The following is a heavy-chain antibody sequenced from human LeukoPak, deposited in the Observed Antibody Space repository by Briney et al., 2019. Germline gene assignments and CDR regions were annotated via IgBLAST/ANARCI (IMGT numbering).Heavy chain of an antibody. CDR2: IHYSGST. CDR3: ARAHLSSGWYSPQGKRNWFDP. V-gene: IGHV4-39*07. Sequence: SETLSLTCTVSGGSISSSSYYWGWIRQPPGKGLEWIGSIHYSGSTNYNPSLKSRVTISVDTSKNQFSLKLSSVTAADTAVYYCARAHLSSGWYSPQGKRNWFDPWGQGTLVTVSS. CDR1: GGSISSSSYY. D-gene: IGHD6-19*01. J-gene: IGHJ5*02.